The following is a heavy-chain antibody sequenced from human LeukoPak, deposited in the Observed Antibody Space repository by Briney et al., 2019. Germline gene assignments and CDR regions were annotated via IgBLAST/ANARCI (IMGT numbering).Heavy chain of an antibody. CDR3: ARSPITTGTTQSPGGRFDY. D-gene: IGHD1-1*01. Sequence: SVKVSCKASGGTFSSYAISWVRQAPGQGLEWMGGIIPIFGTANYAQKFQGRVTITTDESTSTAYMELSSLRSEDTAVYYCARSPITTGTTQSPGGRFDYWGQGTLVTVPS. V-gene: IGHV1-69*05. CDR2: IIPIFGTA. J-gene: IGHJ4*02. CDR1: GGTFSSYA.